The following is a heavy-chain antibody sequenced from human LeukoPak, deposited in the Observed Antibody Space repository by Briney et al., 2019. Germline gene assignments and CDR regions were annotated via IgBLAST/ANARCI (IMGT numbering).Heavy chain of an antibody. CDR2: INAYNGNT. D-gene: IGHD3-22*01. J-gene: IGHJ4*02. CDR3: AREAPSGYYYLGPLCPDY. CDR1: GYTLTSYG. V-gene: IGHV1-18*01. Sequence: GASVKVSCKASGYTLTSYGISWVRQAPGQGLEWMGWINAYNGNTNYAQKLQGRVTMTTDTSTSTAYMELRSLRSDDTAVYYCAREAPSGYYYLGPLCPDYWGQGTLVTVSS.